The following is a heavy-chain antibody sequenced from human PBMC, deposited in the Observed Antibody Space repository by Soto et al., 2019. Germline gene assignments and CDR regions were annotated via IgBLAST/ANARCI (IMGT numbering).Heavy chain of an antibody. CDR2: IYYSGST. Sequence: QVQLQESGPGLVKPSETLSLTCTVSGGSISSYYWSWIRQPPGKGLEWIGYIYYSGSTNYNPSLKSRVTISVDTSKNQFSLKLSSVTAADTAVYYCARHYLSRGTGDAFDIWGQGTMVTVSS. CDR3: ARHYLSRGTGDAFDI. CDR1: GGSISSYY. J-gene: IGHJ3*02. V-gene: IGHV4-59*08. D-gene: IGHD1-1*01.